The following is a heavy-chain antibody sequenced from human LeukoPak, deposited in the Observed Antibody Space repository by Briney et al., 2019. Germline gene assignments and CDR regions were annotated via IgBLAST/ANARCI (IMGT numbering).Heavy chain of an antibody. D-gene: IGHD6-19*01. CDR1: GFTFTEYF. CDR3: ATGMGASGWSEIEY. J-gene: IGHJ4*02. Sequence: ASVKVSCKGSGFTFTEYFLHWVRQAPGQGLEWMGYINPKNGDTNYAKKFRGRVTMTADTSVKTAFMEVSGLTADDSAFYYCATGMGASGWSEIEYWGQGTLVSVSS. CDR2: INPKNGDT. V-gene: IGHV1-2*02.